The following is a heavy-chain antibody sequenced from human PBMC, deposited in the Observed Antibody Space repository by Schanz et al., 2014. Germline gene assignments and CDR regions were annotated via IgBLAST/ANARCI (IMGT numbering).Heavy chain of an antibody. D-gene: IGHD5-12*01. J-gene: IGHJ4*02. Sequence: QVQLVESGGSVVQPGRSLRLSCAGSGFSFSDYGMHWVRQAPGKGLEWVAVIWYDGSNTYYADSVKGRFTISRDNSKNTLSLQMNSLRAEDTAVYYCAKGFGGYDLVLDYWGQGTRVTVSS. CDR2: IWYDGSNT. V-gene: IGHV3-30*18. CDR3: AKGFGGYDLVLDY. CDR1: GFSFSDYG.